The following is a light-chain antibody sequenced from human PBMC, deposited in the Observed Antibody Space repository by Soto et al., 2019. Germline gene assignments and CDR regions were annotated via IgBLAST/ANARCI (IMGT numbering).Light chain of an antibody. CDR3: QQYNNWPHT. Sequence: IVLTQSPGTLSLTPGERVTLSCRASQSVTTRLAWYQHKPGQAPRLLMSGASSRASGVPARFSGGGSGTEFTLTISSLQSEDFAVYWCQQYNNWPHTFGPGTRLEIK. CDR1: QSVTTR. CDR2: GAS. V-gene: IGKV3D-15*01. J-gene: IGKJ5*01.